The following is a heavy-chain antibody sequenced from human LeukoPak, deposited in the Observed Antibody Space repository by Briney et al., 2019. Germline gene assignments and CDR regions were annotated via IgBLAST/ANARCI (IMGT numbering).Heavy chain of an antibody. CDR3: GTGWAIDF. CDR2: ISSSGSYK. J-gene: IGHJ4*02. D-gene: IGHD5-24*01. V-gene: IGHV3-21*01. CDR1: GFTFRSSS. Sequence: GGSLRLSCTTSGFTFRSSSFNWVRQVPGKGLEWVASISSSGSYKYYADSVEGRFTISRDNAKDSLFLQMDSLRVEDTAVYYCGTGWAIDFWGQGTLVTVSS.